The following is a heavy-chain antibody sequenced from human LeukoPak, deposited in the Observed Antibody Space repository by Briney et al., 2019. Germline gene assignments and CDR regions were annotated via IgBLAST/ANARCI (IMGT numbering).Heavy chain of an antibody. CDR3: ARRGGYSSSRPRYFDY. D-gene: IGHD6-13*01. J-gene: IGHJ4*02. V-gene: IGHV4-34*01. CDR2: INHSGST. CDR1: GGSFSGYY. Sequence: SETLSLTCAVYGGSFSGYYWSWSRQPPGKGLEWIGEINHSGSTNYNPSLKSRVTISVDTSKNQFSLKLSSVTAADTAVYYCARRGGYSSSRPRYFDYWGQGTLVTVSS.